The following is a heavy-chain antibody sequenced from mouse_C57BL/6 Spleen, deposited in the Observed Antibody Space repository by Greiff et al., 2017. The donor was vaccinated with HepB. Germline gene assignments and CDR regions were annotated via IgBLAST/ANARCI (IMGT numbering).Heavy chain of an antibody. Sequence: QVQLQQSGAELVKPGASVKLSCKASGYTFTSYWMHWVKQRPGQGLEWIGMIHPNSGSTNYNEKFKSKATLTVDKSSSTAYMQLSSLTSEESAVYYCARSGGSSGYAAYWGQGTLVTVSA. D-gene: IGHD3-2*02. CDR3: ARSGGSSGYAAY. CDR2: IHPNSGST. J-gene: IGHJ3*01. V-gene: IGHV1-64*01. CDR1: GYTFTSYW.